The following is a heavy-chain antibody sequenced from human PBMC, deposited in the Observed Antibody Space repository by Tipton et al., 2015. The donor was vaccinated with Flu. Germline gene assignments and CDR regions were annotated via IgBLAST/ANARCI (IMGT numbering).Heavy chain of an antibody. J-gene: IGHJ1*01. CDR3: IRDGHNGDFQH. Sequence: SLRLSCAASGLDFSDSIIHWVRQASGKGLEWLGQISIKSRNYATTYAASLKGRFAISRDDSKDTAFLQMNSLEMEDTALYYCIRDGHNGDFQHWGHGTPVSVSS. CDR2: ISIKSRNYAT. CDR1: GLDFSDSI. V-gene: IGHV3-73*01. D-gene: IGHD5-24*01.